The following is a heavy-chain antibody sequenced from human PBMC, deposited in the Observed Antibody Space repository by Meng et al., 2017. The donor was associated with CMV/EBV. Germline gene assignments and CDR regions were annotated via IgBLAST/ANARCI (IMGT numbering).Heavy chain of an antibody. CDR1: GYTFTGYY. Sequence: ASVKVSCKASGYTFTGYYMHWVRQAPGQGLEWMGWINPNSGGTNYAQKFQGRVTMTRDTSISTAYMELSRLRSDDTAVYYCAQTIAAAGTSWFDPWGQGTLVTVSS. V-gene: IGHV1-2*02. CDR2: INPNSGGT. J-gene: IGHJ5*02. CDR3: AQTIAAAGTSWFDP. D-gene: IGHD6-13*01.